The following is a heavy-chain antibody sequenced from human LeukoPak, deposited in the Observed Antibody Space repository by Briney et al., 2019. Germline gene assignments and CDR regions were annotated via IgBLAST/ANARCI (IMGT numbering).Heavy chain of an antibody. D-gene: IGHD3-22*01. CDR3: ARVVDDYDSSGYYYWFDP. Sequence: SETLSLTCTVSGGSISSHYWSWIRQPPGKGLEWIGYIYYSGSTNYNPSLKSRVTISVDTSKNQFSLKLSSVTAADTAVYYCARVVDDYDSSGYYYWFDPWGQGTLVTVSS. CDR1: GGSISSHY. CDR2: IYYSGST. J-gene: IGHJ5*02. V-gene: IGHV4-59*11.